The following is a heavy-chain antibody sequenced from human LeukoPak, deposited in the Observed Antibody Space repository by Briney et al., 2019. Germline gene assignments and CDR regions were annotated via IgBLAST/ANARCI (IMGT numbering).Heavy chain of an antibody. V-gene: IGHV3-33*01. D-gene: IGHD3-22*01. CDR3: ARDRSPYYYDSSGHGIWFDP. Sequence: GGSLRLSCAASGFTFSSYGMPWVRQAPGKGLEWVAVIWYDGSNKYYADSVKGRFTISRDNSKNALYLQMNSLRAEDTAVYYCARDRSPYYYDSSGHGIWFDPWGQGTLVTVSS. CDR2: IWYDGSNK. J-gene: IGHJ5*02. CDR1: GFTFSSYG.